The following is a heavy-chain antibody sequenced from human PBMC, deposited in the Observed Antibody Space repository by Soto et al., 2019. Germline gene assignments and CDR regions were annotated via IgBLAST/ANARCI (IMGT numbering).Heavy chain of an antibody. D-gene: IGHD6-19*01. CDR2: IYHSGST. J-gene: IGHJ4*02. Sequence: SETLSLTCTVSGGSISSGGYYWSWIRQHPGKGLEWIGEIYHSGSTNYNPSLKSRVTISVDKSKNQFSLKLSSVTAADTAVYYWSRDQGGQWPAFDVWGQGTLVNLSS. CDR3: SRDQGGQWPAFDV. V-gene: IGHV4-31*09. CDR1: GGSISSGGYY.